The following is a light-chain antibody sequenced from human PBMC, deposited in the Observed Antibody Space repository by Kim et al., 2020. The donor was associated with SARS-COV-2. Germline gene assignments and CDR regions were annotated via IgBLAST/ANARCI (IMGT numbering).Light chain of an antibody. J-gene: IGKJ4*01. CDR3: QQRSNWPPLT. CDR2: DAS. CDR1: QSISRH. V-gene: IGKV3-11*01. Sequence: EIVLTQSPATLSLSPGERATLSCRASQSISRHLAWYQQKPGQAPRLLIHDASTRANGIPARFSGSGSGTDFTLTISSVEPEDIAFYYCQQRSNWPPLTFGGGTKVEI.